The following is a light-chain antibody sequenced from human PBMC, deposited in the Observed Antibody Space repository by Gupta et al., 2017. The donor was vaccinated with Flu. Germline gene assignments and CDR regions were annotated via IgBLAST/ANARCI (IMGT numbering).Light chain of an antibody. Sequence: DIVLTQSLALLSLSPGERATLSCRASQSISSYLAWYQQKPGQAPKLLIYDASNMATGIPARCSGSRSGTDVTLTISSREPEDVAVYYCQQRSNWPPITFGQGTRLEIK. CDR3: QQRSNWPPIT. J-gene: IGKJ5*01. V-gene: IGKV3-11*01. CDR2: DAS. CDR1: QSISSY.